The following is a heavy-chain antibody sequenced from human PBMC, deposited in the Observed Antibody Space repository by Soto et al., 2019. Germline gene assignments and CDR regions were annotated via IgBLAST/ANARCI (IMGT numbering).Heavy chain of an antibody. J-gene: IGHJ5*02. V-gene: IGHV2-5*02. Sequence: QITLKEAGPPLVKPTQTLTLTRTFSGFSLSTSGVGVGWVRQPPGKALEWLALIYWDDDKRYSPSLKSRLTITKDTSKNQVVLTMTNMDPVDTATYYCAHLTGYSYGYGWFDPWGQGTLVTVSS. D-gene: IGHD5-18*01. CDR3: AHLTGYSYGYGWFDP. CDR2: IYWDDDK. CDR1: GFSLSTSGVG.